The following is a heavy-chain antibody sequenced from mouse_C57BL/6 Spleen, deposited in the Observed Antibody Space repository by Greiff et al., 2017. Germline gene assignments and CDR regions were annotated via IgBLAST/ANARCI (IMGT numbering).Heavy chain of an antibody. V-gene: IGHV1-26*01. Sequence: EVQLQQSGPELVKPGASVKISCKASGYTFTDYYMNWVKQSHGKSLEWIGDINPNNGGTSYNQKFKGKATLTVDKSSSTAYMELRSLTSEDSAVYYCARENYGPWFAYWGQGTLVTVSA. CDR1: GYTFTDYY. CDR2: INPNNGGT. CDR3: ARENYGPWFAY. D-gene: IGHD1-1*02. J-gene: IGHJ3*01.